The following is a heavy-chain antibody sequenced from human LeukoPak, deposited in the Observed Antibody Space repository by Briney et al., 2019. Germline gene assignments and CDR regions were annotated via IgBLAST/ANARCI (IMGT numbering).Heavy chain of an antibody. V-gene: IGHV3-48*01. CDR1: GFTFSSYN. J-gene: IGHJ5*02. CDR2: ITSSSSTI. Sequence: PGGSLTLSCAASGFTFSSYNMNWVRQAPGKGLEWVSYITSSSSTIYYADSVKGRFTISRDNAQNSLYLQMNSLRAEDTAVYYCGRGMDTWGQGTLVTVSS. CDR3: GRGMDT.